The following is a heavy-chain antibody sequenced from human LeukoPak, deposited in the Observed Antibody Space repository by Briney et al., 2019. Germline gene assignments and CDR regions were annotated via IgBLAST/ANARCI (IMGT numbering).Heavy chain of an antibody. V-gene: IGHV1-69*05. J-gene: IGHJ4*02. CDR1: GYTFTSYD. D-gene: IGHD3-22*01. CDR3: ATSSGYFDY. CDR2: IIPIFGTA. Sequence: SVKVSCKASGYTFTSYDINWVRQAPGQGLEWMGGIIPIFGTANYAQKFQGRVTITTDESTSTAYMELSSLRSKDTAVYYCATSSGYFDYWGQGTLVTVSS.